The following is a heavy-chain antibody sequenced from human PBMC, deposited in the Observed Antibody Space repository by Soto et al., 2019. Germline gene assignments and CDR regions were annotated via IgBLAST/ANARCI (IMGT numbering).Heavy chain of an antibody. CDR3: ARGPIGVTGTGVFDS. D-gene: IGHD6-19*01. CDR1: GDSVSSNSNA. Sequence: QVQLQQSGPGLVKPSQTLSLTCAISGDSVSSNSNAWNWIRQSPSRGLECLGRTYYRSKYYNDYAISVTSRITINPDTSKSQFSLQLNSVTPEDTAVYYCARGPIGVTGTGVFDSWCQGTLVTASS. V-gene: IGHV6-1*01. CDR2: TYYRSKYYN. J-gene: IGHJ4*02.